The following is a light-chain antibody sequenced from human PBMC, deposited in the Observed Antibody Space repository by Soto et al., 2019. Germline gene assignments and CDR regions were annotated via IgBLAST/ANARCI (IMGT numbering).Light chain of an antibody. V-gene: IGLV2-8*01. J-gene: IGLJ2*01. CDR3: SSYAGSNNLGV. Sequence: QSALTQPPSASGSPGQSVTISCPGTSSDVGGYNYVSWYQQHPGKAPKLMIYEVSKRPSGVPDRFSGSKSGNTASLTVSGLQAEDEADYYCSSYAGSNNLGVFGGGTKVTVL. CDR2: EVS. CDR1: SSDVGGYNY.